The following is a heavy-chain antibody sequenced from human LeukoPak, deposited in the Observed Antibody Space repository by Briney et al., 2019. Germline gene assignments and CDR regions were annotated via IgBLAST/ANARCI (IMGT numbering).Heavy chain of an antibody. V-gene: IGHV3-49*03. J-gene: IGHJ6*03. CDR3: TSGIAVAADYYYYMDV. Sequence: PGGSLRLSCTASGFTFGDYAMSWFRQAPGKGLEWVGFIRSKAYGGTTEYAASVKGRFTISRDDSKSIAYLQMNSLKTEDTAVYYCTSGIAVAADYYYYMDVWGKGTTVTVSS. CDR2: IRSKAYGGTT. D-gene: IGHD6-19*01. CDR1: GFTFGDYA.